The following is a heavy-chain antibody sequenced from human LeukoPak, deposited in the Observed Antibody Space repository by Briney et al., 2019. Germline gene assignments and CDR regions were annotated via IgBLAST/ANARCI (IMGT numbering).Heavy chain of an antibody. V-gene: IGHV4-31*03. J-gene: IGHJ4*02. CDR3: ARGLRDYGGIDY. D-gene: IGHD4-23*01. CDR1: GGSISSGVYY. Sequence: SETLSLTCTVSGGSISSGVYYWSWIRQHPGKGLEWIGYIYYSGSTYYNPSLKSRVTISVDTSKNQFSLKLSSVTAADTAVYYCARGLRDYGGIDYWGQGTLVTVSS. CDR2: IYYSGST.